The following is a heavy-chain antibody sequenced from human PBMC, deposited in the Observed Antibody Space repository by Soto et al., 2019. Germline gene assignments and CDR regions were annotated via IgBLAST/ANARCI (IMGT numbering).Heavy chain of an antibody. V-gene: IGHV5-51*01. CDR1: GYSFSSYW. CDR3: ASASYYDILTGYSSGAFDI. CDR2: IYPGDSDT. D-gene: IGHD3-9*01. J-gene: IGHJ3*02. Sequence: GESLKISCKGSGYSFSSYWIGWVRQMPGKGLEWMGIIYPGDSDTRYSPSFQGQVTISADKSISTAYLQWSSLKASDTAMYYCASASYYDILTGYSSGAFDIWGQGTMVTVSS.